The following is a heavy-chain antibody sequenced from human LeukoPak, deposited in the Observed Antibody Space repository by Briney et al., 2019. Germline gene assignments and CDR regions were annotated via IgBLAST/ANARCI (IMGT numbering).Heavy chain of an antibody. CDR3: ARDHNYAFDN. D-gene: IGHD1-1*01. CDR1: GFPFSDYS. CDR2: IGISSGNT. V-gene: IGHV3-48*04. J-gene: IGHJ4*02. Sequence: GGSLRLSCTASGFPFSDYSMNWVRQAPGKGLEWISYIGISSGNTKYADSVKGRFTISADNARNSLYLQMHSVRVEDTAMYYCARDHNYAFDNWGQGTLVSVSS.